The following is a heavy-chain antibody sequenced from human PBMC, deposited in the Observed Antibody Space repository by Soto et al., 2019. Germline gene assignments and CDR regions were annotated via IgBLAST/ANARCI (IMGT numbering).Heavy chain of an antibody. CDR2: IIPIFGTA. V-gene: IGHV1-69*13. D-gene: IGHD3-10*01. CDR3: ARKKPTMVRGVIGWFDP. J-gene: IGHJ5*02. Sequence: GASVKVSCKASGGTFSSYAISWVRQAPGQGLEWMGGIIPIFGTANYAQKFQGRVTITADESTSTAYMELSSLRSEETAVYYCARKKPTMVRGVIGWFDPWGQGTLVTVSS. CDR1: GGTFSSYA.